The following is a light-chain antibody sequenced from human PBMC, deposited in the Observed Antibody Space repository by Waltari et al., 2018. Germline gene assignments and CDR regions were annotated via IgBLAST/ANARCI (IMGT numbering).Light chain of an antibody. V-gene: IGKV4-1*01. Sequence: DIVMTQSPDSLAVSLGERVTINCKSSQSISYSSNNKNYLAWYQQKLGQPPKLLFYWTSTRGSGVPDRFSGSGSGTDFTLTISSLQAEDVAVYYCQQYYSSPITFGQGTRLEIQ. J-gene: IGKJ5*01. CDR1: QSISYSSNNKNY. CDR2: WTS. CDR3: QQYYSSPIT.